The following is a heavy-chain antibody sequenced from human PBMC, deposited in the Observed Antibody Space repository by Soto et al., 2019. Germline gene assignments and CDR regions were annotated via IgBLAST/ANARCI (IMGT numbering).Heavy chain of an antibody. V-gene: IGHV4-31*03. CDR3: ARSQTYGDFGYYFDY. Sequence: SETLSLTCTVSGGSISSGHFYWSWIRQYPGKGLEWIGYIYYHGNTYYNPSLKSRVTISGDTSKNQFSLNLNPVTAADTAVYYCARSQTYGDFGYYFDYWGQGTLVTVSS. CDR1: GGSISSGHFY. CDR2: IYYHGNT. J-gene: IGHJ4*02. D-gene: IGHD4-17*01.